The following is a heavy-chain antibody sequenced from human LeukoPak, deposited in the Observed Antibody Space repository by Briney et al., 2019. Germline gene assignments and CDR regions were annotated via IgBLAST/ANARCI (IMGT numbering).Heavy chain of an antibody. CDR3: ARTREQWQVLDY. V-gene: IGHV3-30*03. J-gene: IGHJ4*02. Sequence: GGSLRLSCAASGFSFGSYGMHWVRQAPGKGLEWVAAISHEGSYQNYADSVKGRFSISRDNSKNMVYLQLNSLRGEDTAVYYCARTREQWQVLDYWGQGTLVTVSS. CDR2: ISHEGSYQ. CDR1: GFSFGSYG. D-gene: IGHD6-19*01.